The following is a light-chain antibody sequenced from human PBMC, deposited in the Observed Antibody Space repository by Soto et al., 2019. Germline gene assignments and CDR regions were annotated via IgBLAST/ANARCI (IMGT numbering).Light chain of an antibody. CDR2: VAS. J-gene: IGKJ5*01. V-gene: IGKV1-39*01. CDR3: QQSYRTPT. Sequence: DIQITQSPSTLSASVGDRVTITCRASQSISNWLAWYQQKPGKAPNLLIYVASSLQSGVPSRFSGSGSGTDYTLTISSLQPEDFATYYCQQSYRTPTFGQGTRLEIK. CDR1: QSISNW.